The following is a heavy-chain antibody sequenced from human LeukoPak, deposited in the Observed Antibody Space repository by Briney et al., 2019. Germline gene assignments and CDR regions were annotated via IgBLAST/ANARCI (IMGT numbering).Heavy chain of an antibody. D-gene: IGHD3-22*01. CDR3: ARGPSITMIVPSVGAFDI. Sequence: PSETLSLTCAVYGGSFSGYYWSWIRQPPGKGLEWIGEINHSGSTNYNPSLKSRVTISVDTSKNQFSLKLSSVTAADTAVYYCARGPSITMIVPSVGAFDIWGQGTMVTVSS. V-gene: IGHV4-34*01. CDR1: GGSFSGYY. CDR2: INHSGST. J-gene: IGHJ3*02.